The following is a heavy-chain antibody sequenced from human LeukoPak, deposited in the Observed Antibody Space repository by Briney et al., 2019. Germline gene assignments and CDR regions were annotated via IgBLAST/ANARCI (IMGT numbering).Heavy chain of an antibody. J-gene: IGHJ4*02. D-gene: IGHD5-18*01. CDR1: GFTFSSYW. V-gene: IGHV3-74*01. CDR3: ARDLYSYGYGDY. CDR2: INSDGSST. Sequence: QPGGSLRLSCAASGFTFSSYWMHWVRQAPGKGLMWVSRINSDGSSTSYADSVKGRFAISRDNAKNTLYLQMNSLRAEDTAAYYCARDLYSYGYGDYWGQGTLVTVSS.